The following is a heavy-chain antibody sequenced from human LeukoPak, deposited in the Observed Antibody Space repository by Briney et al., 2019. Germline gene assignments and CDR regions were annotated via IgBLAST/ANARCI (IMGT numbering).Heavy chain of an antibody. D-gene: IGHD3-22*01. V-gene: IGHV1-2*02. CDR2: INPNSGGT. J-gene: IGHJ4*02. CDR1: GYTFTGYY. Sequence: ASVKVSCKASGYTFTGYYMDWVRQAPGQGLEWMGWINPNSGGTNYAQKFQGRVTMTRDTSISTAYMELSRLRSDDTAVYYCARADYDSSGYYFRYYYWGQGTLVTVSS. CDR3: ARADYDSSGYYFRYYY.